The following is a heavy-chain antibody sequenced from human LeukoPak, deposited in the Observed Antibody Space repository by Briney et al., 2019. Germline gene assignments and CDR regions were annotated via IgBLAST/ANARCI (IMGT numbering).Heavy chain of an antibody. CDR3: TRDHDFWSGPFDV. CDR1: GFTFGDYS. D-gene: IGHD3-3*01. CDR2: IRRKGYGGTT. J-gene: IGHJ6*04. V-gene: IGHV3-49*04. Sequence: GGSLRLSCTASGFTFGDYSLSWVRQAPEKGLEWVGFIRRKGYGGTTEYAPSVKGRFIISRDDSKSTAYLQMNSTKTEDTAVYYCTRDHDFWSGPFDVWGKGTTVTVSS.